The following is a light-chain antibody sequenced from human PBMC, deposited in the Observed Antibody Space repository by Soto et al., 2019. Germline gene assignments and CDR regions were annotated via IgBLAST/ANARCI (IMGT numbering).Light chain of an antibody. J-gene: IGKJ4*01. V-gene: IGKV3-15*01. CDR3: QQVNVYPST. CDR1: QSVDNN. Sequence: EIVMTQSPVTLSASAGEGATLSCMASQSVDNNVAWYQQKPGQAPRLLIVGSFARATGIPARFSGSGSGSEFTLTISGLQSEDFATYYCQQVNVYPSTFGGGTKVDI. CDR2: GSF.